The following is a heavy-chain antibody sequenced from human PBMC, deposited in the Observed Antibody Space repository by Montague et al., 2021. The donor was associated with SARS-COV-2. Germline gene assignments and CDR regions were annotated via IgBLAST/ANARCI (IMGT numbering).Heavy chain of an antibody. D-gene: IGHD3-16*01. Sequence: SETLSLTCTVSGGSVSSSDYYWGWIRQPPGQGLVWIGSIYFSGSSYYNPSLKSRVPISVDTSKNQFSLRLISVTSADTAVYYCARQRRGGFGVAAPNWFDAWGQGTLVTVSS. J-gene: IGHJ5*02. CDR3: ARQRRGGFGVAAPNWFDA. V-gene: IGHV4-39*01. CDR1: GGSVSSSDYY. CDR2: IYFSGSS.